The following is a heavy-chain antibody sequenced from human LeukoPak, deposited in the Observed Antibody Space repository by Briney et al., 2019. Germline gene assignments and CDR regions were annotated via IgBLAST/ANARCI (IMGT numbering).Heavy chain of an antibody. Sequence: GGSLRLSCAASGFTFSSYSMNWVRQATGKGLEWVSAIGTAGDTYYPGSVKGRFTISRENAKNSLYLQMNSLRAGDTAVYYCARARAYYDSSGYYFDYWGQGTLVTVSS. CDR1: GFTFSSYS. CDR3: ARARAYYDSSGYYFDY. D-gene: IGHD3-22*01. J-gene: IGHJ4*02. V-gene: IGHV3-13*01. CDR2: IGTAGDT.